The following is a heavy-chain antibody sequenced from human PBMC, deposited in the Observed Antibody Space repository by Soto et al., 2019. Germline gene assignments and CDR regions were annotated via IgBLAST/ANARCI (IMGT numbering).Heavy chain of an antibody. Sequence: PSETLSLTCIVSGASISSGDYYWSWVRQPPGKGLEWIGHISYSGTIDYSPSLKSRVTISLDTSKNQFSLNLNSVTAADTAVYYCVGALGSRFMEWPRFDPWGQGTLVTVSS. D-gene: IGHD3-3*01. CDR3: VGALGSRFMEWPRFDP. CDR1: GASISSGDYY. J-gene: IGHJ5*02. V-gene: IGHV4-30-4*01. CDR2: ISYSGTI.